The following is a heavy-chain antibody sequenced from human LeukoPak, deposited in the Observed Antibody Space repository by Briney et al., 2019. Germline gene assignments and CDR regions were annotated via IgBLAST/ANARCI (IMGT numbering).Heavy chain of an antibody. Sequence: GASVKVSCKASGYTFTGYYMHWVRQAPGQGLEWMGIINPSGGSTSYAQKFQGRVTMTRDMSTSTVYMELSSLRSEDTAVYYCARSAASFLFELHIAVAGTGWFDPWGQGTLVTVSS. J-gene: IGHJ5*02. CDR1: GYTFTGYY. CDR2: INPSGGST. CDR3: ARSAASFLFELHIAVAGTGWFDP. V-gene: IGHV1-46*01. D-gene: IGHD6-19*01.